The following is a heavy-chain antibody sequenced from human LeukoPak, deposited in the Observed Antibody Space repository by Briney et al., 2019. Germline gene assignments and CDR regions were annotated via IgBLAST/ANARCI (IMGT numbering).Heavy chain of an antibody. CDR2: IYAGSSDT. CDR3: ARLGYYGSGSYYALDY. J-gene: IGHJ4*02. Sequence: PGESLKISCQGFGYTFTTSWIGWVRQLPGKGLEWMAIIYAGSSDTKYSPSFQGHVTISADKSISTAYLQWSSLKASDTAMYYCARLGYYGSGSYYALDYWGQGTLVTVSS. V-gene: IGHV5-51*01. CDR1: GYTFTTSW. D-gene: IGHD3-10*01.